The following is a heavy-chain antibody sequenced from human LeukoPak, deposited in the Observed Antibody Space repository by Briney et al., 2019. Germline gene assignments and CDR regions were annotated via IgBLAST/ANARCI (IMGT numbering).Heavy chain of an antibody. CDR1: GFSLSTSGVG. V-gene: IGHV2-5*01. Sequence: SGPTLVNPTQTLTLTCTFSGFSLSTSGVGVGWIRQPPGKALEWLALIYWNDDKRYSPSLKSRLTITKDTSKNQVVLTMTNMDPVDTATYYCAHLNHYYYDSSGPIDYWGQGTLVTVSS. J-gene: IGHJ4*02. CDR2: IYWNDDK. CDR3: AHLNHYYYDSSGPIDY. D-gene: IGHD3-22*01.